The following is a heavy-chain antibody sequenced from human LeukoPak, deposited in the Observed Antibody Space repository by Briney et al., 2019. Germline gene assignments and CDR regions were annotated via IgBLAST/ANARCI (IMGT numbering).Heavy chain of an antibody. D-gene: IGHD3-22*01. V-gene: IGHV1-18*01. J-gene: IGHJ4*02. Sequence: GASVKVSCKASGYTFTSYGISWVRQAPGQGLEWMGWISAYNGNTNYAQKLQGRVTMTTDTSTSTAYMELRSLRSDDTAAYYCARSNYYDSSGYYTYWGQGTLVTVSS. CDR2: ISAYNGNT. CDR1: GYTFTSYG. CDR3: ARSNYYDSSGYYTY.